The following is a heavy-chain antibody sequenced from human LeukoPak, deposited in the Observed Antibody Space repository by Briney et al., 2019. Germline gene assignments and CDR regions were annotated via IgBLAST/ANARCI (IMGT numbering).Heavy chain of an antibody. V-gene: IGHV4-39*01. CDR1: GGSISSSSYY. J-gene: IGHJ4*02. CDR2: IYYSGST. CDR3: ARHLGWYQSAPFDY. D-gene: IGHD6-19*01. Sequence: SETLSLTCTVSGGSISSSSYYWGWIRQPPGKGLEWIGSIYYSGSTYYNPSLKSRVTISVDTSKNQFSLKLSSVTAADTAVYYCARHLGWYQSAPFDYWGQGTLVTVSS.